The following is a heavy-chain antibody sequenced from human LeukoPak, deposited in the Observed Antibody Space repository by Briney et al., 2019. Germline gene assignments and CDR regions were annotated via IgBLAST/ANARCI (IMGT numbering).Heavy chain of an antibody. V-gene: IGHV1-8*01. CDR1: GNTFTSYE. Sequence: GASVKVSCKASGNTFTSYEINWVRQATGQGLEWMGWMNPNSGNTGYAQKFQGRVTITRNTSITTVYMELSSLRSEDTAVYYCARGTGFEPWGQGTLVTVSS. J-gene: IGHJ5*02. CDR3: ARGTGFEP. CDR2: MNPNSGNT.